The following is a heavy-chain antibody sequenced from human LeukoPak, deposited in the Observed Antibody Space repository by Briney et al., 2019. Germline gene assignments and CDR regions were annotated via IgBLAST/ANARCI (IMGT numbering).Heavy chain of an antibody. CDR1: GGTFSSYA. CDR2: IIPIFGTA. D-gene: IGHD2-8*01. CDR3: ARPRSQWVHFDY. J-gene: IGHJ4*02. Sequence: ASVKVSCKASGGTFSSYAISWVRQAPGQGLEWMGAIIPIFGTANYAQKFQGRVTITADESTSTAYMELSSLRSEDTAVYYCARPRSQWVHFDYWGQGTLVTVSS. V-gene: IGHV1-69*13.